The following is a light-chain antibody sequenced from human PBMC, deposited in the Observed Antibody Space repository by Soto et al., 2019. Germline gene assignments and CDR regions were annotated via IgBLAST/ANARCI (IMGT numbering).Light chain of an antibody. CDR2: DNV. Sequence: QSVLTQPPSVSATPGQKGTISCSGSGSNLGRNYVSWYQQLPGTAPKLLIYDNVYRFSGIPDRFSASKSGTSATLGITGLQTGDEGDYYCGSWDNILRAYVFGTGTKLTFL. CDR3: GSWDNILRAYV. CDR1: GSNLGRNY. V-gene: IGLV1-51*01. J-gene: IGLJ1*01.